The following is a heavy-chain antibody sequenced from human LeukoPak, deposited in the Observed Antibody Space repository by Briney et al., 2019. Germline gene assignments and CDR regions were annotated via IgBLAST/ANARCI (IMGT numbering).Heavy chain of an antibody. CDR2: INWSGGST. J-gene: IGHJ4*02. Sequence: GGSLRLSCAASGFTFDDYGMTWVRQAPGKGLEWVSGINWSGGSTSYADSVKGRFTISRDNVKNSLYLQMNSLRAEDTALYYCAREGVSYYGSRNDYWGQGTLVTVSS. V-gene: IGHV3-20*04. D-gene: IGHD3-10*01. CDR3: AREGVSYYGSRNDY. CDR1: GFTFDDYG.